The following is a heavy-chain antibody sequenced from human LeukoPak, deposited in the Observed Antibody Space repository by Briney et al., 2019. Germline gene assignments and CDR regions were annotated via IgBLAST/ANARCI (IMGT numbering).Heavy chain of an antibody. Sequence: GGSLRLSCAASGFTFSDYYMSWIRQAPGKGLEWVSYISSSGSTIYYADSVKGRFTISRDNAKDSLYLQMNSLRAEDTAVYYCAIEDIVVVPAAKGSWGQGTLVTASS. CDR3: AIEDIVVVPAAKGS. J-gene: IGHJ4*02. CDR1: GFTFSDYY. V-gene: IGHV3-11*04. D-gene: IGHD2-2*01. CDR2: ISSSGSTI.